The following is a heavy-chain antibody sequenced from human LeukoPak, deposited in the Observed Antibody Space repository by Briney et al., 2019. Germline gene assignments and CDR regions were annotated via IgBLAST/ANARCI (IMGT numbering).Heavy chain of an antibody. D-gene: IGHD5-24*01. Sequence: GGSLRLSCAASGFTFSSYAMSWVRQAPGKGLEWVSSISSSSSYIYYADSVKGRFTISRDNAKNSLYLQMNSLRAEDTAVYYCARDHQDGYKAFDYWGQGTLVTVSS. V-gene: IGHV3-21*01. CDR1: GFTFSSYA. CDR3: ARDHQDGYKAFDY. J-gene: IGHJ4*02. CDR2: ISSSSSYI.